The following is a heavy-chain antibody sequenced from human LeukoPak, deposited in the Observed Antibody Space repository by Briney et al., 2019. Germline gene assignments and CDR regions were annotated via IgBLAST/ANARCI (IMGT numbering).Heavy chain of an antibody. D-gene: IGHD2-2*01. V-gene: IGHV1-2*02. CDR2: INPSSGGT. J-gene: IGHJ6*04. CDR3: AKARGLYCSSTSCYDCDV. CDR1: GYTFTAYY. Sequence: GASVKVSCKASGYTFTAYYIHWVRQAPGQGLEWMGWINPSSGGTSYAQKFQGRVTLTRDTSISTAYMELSRLRSDDTAVYYCAKARGLYCSSTSCYDCDVWGKGTTVTVSS.